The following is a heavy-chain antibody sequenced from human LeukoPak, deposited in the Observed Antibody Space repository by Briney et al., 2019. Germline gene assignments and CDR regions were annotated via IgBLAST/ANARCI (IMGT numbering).Heavy chain of an antibody. CDR1: GGSISSYY. Sequence: SETLSLTCTVSGGSISSYYWSWIRQPPGKGLEWIGYIYYSGSTNYNPSLKSRVTISVDTSKNQFSLKLSSVTAADTAVYYCARAESIPAAFGFYYYYYMDVWGKGTTVTISS. CDR3: ARAESIPAAFGFYYYYYMDV. CDR2: IYYSGST. D-gene: IGHD2-2*01. V-gene: IGHV4-59*01. J-gene: IGHJ6*03.